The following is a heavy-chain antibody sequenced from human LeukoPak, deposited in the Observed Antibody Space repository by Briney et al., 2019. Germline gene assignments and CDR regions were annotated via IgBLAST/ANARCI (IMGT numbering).Heavy chain of an antibody. CDR1: GFTFCSYE. V-gene: IGHV3-48*03. D-gene: IGHD3-10*02. CDR3: AELGITMIGGV. Sequence: GGSLRLSCAASGFTFCSYEMNGVRQSPGKGGEGVSYISSSGSTIYYADSVKGRFTISRDNAKNSLYLQMTSLRAEDTAVYYCAELGITMIGGVWGKGPTVTISS. J-gene: IGHJ6*04. CDR2: ISSSGSTI.